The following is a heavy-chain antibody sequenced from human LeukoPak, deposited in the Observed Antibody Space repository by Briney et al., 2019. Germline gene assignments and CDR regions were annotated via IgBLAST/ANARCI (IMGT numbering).Heavy chain of an antibody. CDR1: GYTFTSYA. Sequence: ASVKVSCKASGYTFTSYAMNWARQAPGQGLEWMGWIDTNTGNPTYAQGFTGRFVFSLDTSVSTAYLQISSLKAEDTAVYYCAREGIAYIIDYWGQGTLVVVSS. V-gene: IGHV7-4-1*02. D-gene: IGHD6-13*01. CDR3: AREGIAYIIDY. J-gene: IGHJ4*02. CDR2: IDTNTGNP.